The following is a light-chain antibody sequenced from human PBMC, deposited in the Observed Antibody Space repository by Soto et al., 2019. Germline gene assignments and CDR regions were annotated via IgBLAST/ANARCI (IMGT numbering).Light chain of an antibody. CDR1: QSVSSSY. J-gene: IGKJ2*01. V-gene: IGKV3-20*01. Sequence: EIVLTQSPGTLSLSPGERATLSCRASQSVSSSYLAWYQQKPGQAPRLLIYGASSRATGIPERFSGSGSGTDFTLTISRLEPEDFAVYYFQQYGSSPSYTFGQGTKLESK. CDR2: GAS. CDR3: QQYGSSPSYT.